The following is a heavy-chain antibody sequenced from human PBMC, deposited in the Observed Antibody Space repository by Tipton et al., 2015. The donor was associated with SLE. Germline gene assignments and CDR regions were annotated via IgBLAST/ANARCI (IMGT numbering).Heavy chain of an antibody. CDR3: ARVWSGYSSSYFDL. Sequence: TLSLTCAVSGGAITTYYWSWIRQCPGKGLEWIGNFYYSGSTKYNPSLKSRVTMSVDTSKNRFSVKLSSVTAAGTAIYYCARVWSGYSSSYFDLWGRGTLVTVSS. CDR2: FYYSGST. V-gene: IGHV4-59*01. CDR1: GGAITTYY. J-gene: IGHJ2*01. D-gene: IGHD3-3*01.